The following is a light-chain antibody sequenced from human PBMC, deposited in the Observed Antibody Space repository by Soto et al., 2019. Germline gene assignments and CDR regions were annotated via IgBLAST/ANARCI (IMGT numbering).Light chain of an antibody. Sequence: QSVLTQPASVSGSPGQSITISCTGTSSDVGSSKFVSWYQLHPGKAPKLMVYEVTNRPSGISDRFSGSKSGNTASLTISGLLAEDEADYYCTSYTSTSTYVFGTGTKLTVL. CDR1: SSDVGSSKF. J-gene: IGLJ1*01. CDR3: TSYTSTSTYV. V-gene: IGLV2-14*01. CDR2: EVT.